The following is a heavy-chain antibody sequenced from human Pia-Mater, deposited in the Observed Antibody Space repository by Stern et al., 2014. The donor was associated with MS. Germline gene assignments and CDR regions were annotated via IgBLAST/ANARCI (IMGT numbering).Heavy chain of an antibody. J-gene: IGHJ4*02. Sequence: VQLQESGPGLVKPSQTLSLTCTVSGGSISSGGYYWSWIRQHPGKGLEWIGYIYYSGTTYSNPSLKSRVTISVDTSKNQFSLKLSSVTAADTAVYYCARGRDGYKSHFDYWGQGTLVTVSS. CDR2: IYYSGTT. CDR3: ARGRDGYKSHFDY. D-gene: IGHD5-24*01. V-gene: IGHV4-31*03. CDR1: GGSISSGGYY.